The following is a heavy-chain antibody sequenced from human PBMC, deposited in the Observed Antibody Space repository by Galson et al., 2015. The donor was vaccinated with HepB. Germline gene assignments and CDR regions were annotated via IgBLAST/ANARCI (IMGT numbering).Heavy chain of an antibody. CDR3: ARGKVLRFLEWTDAFDI. D-gene: IGHD3-3*01. CDR2: IYYSGSA. J-gene: IGHJ3*02. V-gene: IGHV4-31*03. Sequence: TLSLTCTVSGGSISSGGYYWSWIRQHPGKGLEWIGYIYYSGSAYYNPSLKSRVTISVDTSKNQFSLKLSSVTAADTAVYYCARGKVLRFLEWTDAFDIWGQGTMVTVSS. CDR1: GGSISSGGYY.